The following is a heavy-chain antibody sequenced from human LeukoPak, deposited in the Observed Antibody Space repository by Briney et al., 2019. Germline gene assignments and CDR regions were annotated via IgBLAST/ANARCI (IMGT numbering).Heavy chain of an antibody. CDR3: ARILKSEAAHDY. Sequence: GGSLRLSCAASGFTFSTYQMNWVRQAPGKGLEWVSYISSTASNIYYADSVKGRFTISRDNAKNSLYLQMNSLRAEDTAVYYCARILKSEAAHDYWGQGTLVTVSS. D-gene: IGHD6-13*01. CDR2: ISSTASNI. V-gene: IGHV3-48*03. CDR1: GFTFSTYQ. J-gene: IGHJ4*02.